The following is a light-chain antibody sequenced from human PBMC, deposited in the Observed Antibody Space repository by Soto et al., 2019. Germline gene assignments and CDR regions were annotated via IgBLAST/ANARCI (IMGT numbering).Light chain of an antibody. Sequence: EIVLTQSPGTLSLSPGERATLSCRAGQSVTSTFLAWYQQKPGQPPRLLIYGASSRATGIPDRFSGSGSGTYVTLTISRLEPEDSAVYYCQQYGSSPWTFGQGTKVEIK. CDR1: QSVTSTF. V-gene: IGKV3-20*01. CDR3: QQYGSSPWT. J-gene: IGKJ1*01. CDR2: GAS.